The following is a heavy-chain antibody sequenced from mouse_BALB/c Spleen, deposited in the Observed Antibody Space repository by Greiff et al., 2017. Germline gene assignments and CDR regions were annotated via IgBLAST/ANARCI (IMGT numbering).Heavy chain of an antibody. CDR2: IDPANGNT. J-gene: IGHJ3*01. D-gene: IGHD2-14*01. Sequence: VQLQQPGAELVKPGASVKLSCTASGFNIKDTYMHWVKQRPEQGLEWIGRIDPANGNTKYDPKFQGKATITADTSSNTAYLQLSSLTSEDTAVYYCARGAYYRYERFAYWGQGTLVTVSA. CDR3: ARGAYYRYERFAY. V-gene: IGHV14-3*02. CDR1: GFNIKDTY.